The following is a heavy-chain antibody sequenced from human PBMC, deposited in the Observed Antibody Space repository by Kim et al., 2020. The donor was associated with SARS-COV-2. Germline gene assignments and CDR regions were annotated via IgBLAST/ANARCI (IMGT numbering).Heavy chain of an antibody. CDR1: GYTLTSFW. CDR2: IDPTGSFP. J-gene: IGHJ6*02. V-gene: IGHV5-10-1*01. CDR3: ARVNLRSSRSHIDYFGMDG. Sequence: GESLKISCKGSGYTLTSFWVTWVRQMPGKGLEWMGRIDPTGSFPNYSPSFQGHVTISIDKSINTAYLQWSSLKASDTAIYYCARVNLRSSRSHIDYFGMDGWGRGTTVTVSS. D-gene: IGHD2-21*01.